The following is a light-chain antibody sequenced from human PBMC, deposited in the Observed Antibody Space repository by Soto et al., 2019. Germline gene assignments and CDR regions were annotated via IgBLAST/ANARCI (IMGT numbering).Light chain of an antibody. J-gene: IGKJ2*01. CDR3: QQYGSSLMYT. V-gene: IGKV3-20*01. CDR1: QSVSSSY. Sequence: EIVLTQSPGTLSLSPGERATLSCRASQSVSSSYLAWYQQKPGQAPRLLIYGASSRATGIPDRFSGSGSGTYXXXXXXXXEPEDFAVXYCQQYGSSLMYTFGQGTKLEIK. CDR2: GAS.